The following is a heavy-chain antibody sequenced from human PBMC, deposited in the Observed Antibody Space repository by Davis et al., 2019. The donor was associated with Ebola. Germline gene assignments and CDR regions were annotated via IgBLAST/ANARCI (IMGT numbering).Heavy chain of an antibody. V-gene: IGHV1-18*01. D-gene: IGHD6-13*01. Sequence: AASVKVSCKASGYTFTSYGISWVRQAPGQGLEWMGWISAYNGNTNYAQKLQGRVTMTTDTSTSTAYTELRSLRSDDTAVYYCARRRGGIAAAKHNWFDPWGQGTLVTVSS. CDR2: ISAYNGNT. CDR1: GYTFTSYG. J-gene: IGHJ5*02. CDR3: ARRRGGIAAAKHNWFDP.